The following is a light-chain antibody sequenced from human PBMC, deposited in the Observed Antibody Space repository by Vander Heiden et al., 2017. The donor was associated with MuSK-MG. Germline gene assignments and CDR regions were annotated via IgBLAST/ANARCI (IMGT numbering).Light chain of an antibody. V-gene: IGLV3-21*04. Sequence: SPVLTQPPPVYLAPGQPAKITSGGDNLETKSVHWYQQRPGQAPELLIFYDGDRPAGVPERFSGSNSGNTATLTVSRVEAGDEADYYCHVWDSSDHHVVFGGGTKLTVL. CDR1: NLETKS. J-gene: IGLJ2*01. CDR3: HVWDSSDHHVV. CDR2: YDG.